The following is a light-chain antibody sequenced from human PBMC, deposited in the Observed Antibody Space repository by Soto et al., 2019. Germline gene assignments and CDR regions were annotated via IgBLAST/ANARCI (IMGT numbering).Light chain of an antibody. CDR2: GAS. CDR3: QQYKSWTSIT. Sequence: EIVMTQSPATLSVSPGERVTLSCRASETISSNLAWYQQKPGQAPSLLMYGASNRATGIPARFSGSGSGTEFALTISSLPSEDFAVYYCQQYKSWTSITFGQGTRLEI. J-gene: IGKJ5*01. V-gene: IGKV3D-15*01. CDR1: ETISSN.